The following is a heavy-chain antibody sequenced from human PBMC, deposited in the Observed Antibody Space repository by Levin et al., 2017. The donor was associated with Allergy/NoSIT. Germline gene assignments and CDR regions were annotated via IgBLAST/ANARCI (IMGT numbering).Heavy chain of an antibody. CDR2: IIPIFGTA. D-gene: IGHD3-22*01. V-gene: IGHV1-69*01. CDR1: GGTFSSYA. Sequence: KISCKASGGTFSSYAISWVRQAPGQGLEWMGGIIPIFGTANYAQKFQGRVTITADESTSTAYMELSSLRSEDTAVYYCARGDYYDSSGYYSPRGTYEYFQHWGQGTLVTVSS. J-gene: IGHJ1*01. CDR3: ARGDYYDSSGYYSPRGTYEYFQH.